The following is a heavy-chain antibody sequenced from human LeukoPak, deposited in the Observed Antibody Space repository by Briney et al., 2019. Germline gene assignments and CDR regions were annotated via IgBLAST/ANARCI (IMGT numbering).Heavy chain of an antibody. CDR2: ISYDGSNK. D-gene: IGHD3-10*01. Sequence: GGSLRLSCAASGFTFSSYAMHWVRQAPGKGLEWVAVISYDGSNKYYADSVKGRFTISRDNSKNTLYLQMNSLRAEDTAVYYCAKVLGFGGRGYYFDYWGQGTLVTVSS. V-gene: IGHV3-30-3*01. CDR1: GFTFSSYA. J-gene: IGHJ4*02. CDR3: AKVLGFGGRGYYFDY.